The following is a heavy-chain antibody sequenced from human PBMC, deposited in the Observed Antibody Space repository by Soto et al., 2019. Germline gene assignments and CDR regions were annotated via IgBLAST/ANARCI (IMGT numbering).Heavy chain of an antibody. J-gene: IGHJ6*02. CDR2: IYYSGST. CDR1: GASVSSGSYY. CDR3: ARDYWANLGYYYYYGMDV. Sequence: WETLSLTCTVSGASVSSGSYYWSLIRLPPGKGLEWIGYIYYSGSTNYNPSLKSRVTISVDTSKNQFSLKLSSVTAADTAVYYCARDYWANLGYYYYYGMDVWGQGTTVTVSS. V-gene: IGHV4-61*01. D-gene: IGHD2-8*02.